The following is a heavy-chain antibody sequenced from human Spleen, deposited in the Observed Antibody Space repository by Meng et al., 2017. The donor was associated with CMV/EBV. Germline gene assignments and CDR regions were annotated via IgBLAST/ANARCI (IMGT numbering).Heavy chain of an antibody. CDR1: GFTFGDYA. J-gene: IGHJ4*02. V-gene: IGHV3-49*04. D-gene: IGHD3-3*01. CDR2: TRSKVYGGTT. Sequence: GGSLRLSCTTSGFTFGDYALHWVRQAPGKGLEWVGLTRSKVYGGTTEYAASVKGRFTISRDDSQNIAYLQMNSLKTEDTGVYYCTRGGLLEWLSLTFDLWGQGTLVTVSS. CDR3: TRGGLLEWLSLTFDL.